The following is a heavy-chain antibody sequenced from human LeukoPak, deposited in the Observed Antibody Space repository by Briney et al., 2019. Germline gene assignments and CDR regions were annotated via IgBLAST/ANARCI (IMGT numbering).Heavy chain of an antibody. V-gene: IGHV3-21*01. CDR2: ISSSSSYI. J-gene: IGHJ4*02. CDR1: GFTFSSYS. CDR3: ARDSSVVGAKGAG. Sequence: GGSLRLSCAASGFTFSSYSMNWVRQAPGKGLEWVSSISSSSSYIYYADSVKGRFTISRDNAKNSLYLQMNSLRAEDTAVYYCARDSSVVGAKGAGWGQGTLVTVSS. D-gene: IGHD1-26*01.